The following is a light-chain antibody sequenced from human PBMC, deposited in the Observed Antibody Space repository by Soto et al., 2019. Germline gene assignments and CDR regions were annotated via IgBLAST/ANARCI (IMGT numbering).Light chain of an antibody. CDR3: QQYDSLPLT. CDR2: GAS. CDR1: QSVSSSY. Sequence: EIVLTQSPGTLSLCPGERATLSCRASQSVSSSYLAWYQQKPGQAPRLLIYGASSRATGIPDRFSGSGSGTDFTLTISRLEPEDFATYYCQQYDSLPLTFGQGTRLEIK. J-gene: IGKJ5*01. V-gene: IGKV3-20*01.